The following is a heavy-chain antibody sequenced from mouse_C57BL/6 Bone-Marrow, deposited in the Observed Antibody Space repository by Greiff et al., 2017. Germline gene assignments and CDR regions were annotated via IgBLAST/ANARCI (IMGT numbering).Heavy chain of an antibody. CDR3: ARVNYCSSYECDY. J-gene: IGHJ2*01. V-gene: IGHV1-55*01. Sequence: QVQLQQSGAELVKPGASVKMSCKASGYTFTSYWITWVKQRPGQGLEWIGDIYPGSGSTNYNEKFKSKATLTVDTSSSTAYMQLSSLTSEDSAVYYCARVNYCSSYECDYWYQGTTLTVTS. D-gene: IGHD1-1*01. CDR1: GYTFTSYW. CDR2: IYPGSGST.